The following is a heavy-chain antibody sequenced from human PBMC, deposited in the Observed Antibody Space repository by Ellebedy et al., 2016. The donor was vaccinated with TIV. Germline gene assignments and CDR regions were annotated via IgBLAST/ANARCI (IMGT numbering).Heavy chain of an antibody. Sequence: GESLKISXAASGFTFSSYGMHWVRQAPGKGLEWVAVISYDGSNKYYADSVKGRFTISRDNSKNTLYLQMNSLRAEDTAVYYCAEDGGGWNYDYYYYCMDVWGQGTTVTVSS. CDR2: ISYDGSNK. CDR3: AEDGGGWNYDYYYYCMDV. D-gene: IGHD1-7*01. V-gene: IGHV3-30*18. J-gene: IGHJ6*02. CDR1: GFTFSSYG.